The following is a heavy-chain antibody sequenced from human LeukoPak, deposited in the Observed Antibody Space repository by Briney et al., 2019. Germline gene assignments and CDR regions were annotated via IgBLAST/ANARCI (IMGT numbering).Heavy chain of an antibody. J-gene: IGHJ4*02. CDR1: GFTFSSYA. Sequence: GGSLRLSCAASGFTFSSYAMHWVRQAPGKGLEWVAVISYDRSNKYNADSVKGRFTISRDNSKNTLYLQMNSLRAEDTAVYYCAGGPNYYDSSGYYYSPNFDYWGQGTLVTVSS. D-gene: IGHD3-22*01. CDR2: ISYDRSNK. V-gene: IGHV3-30-3*01. CDR3: AGGPNYYDSSGYYYSPNFDY.